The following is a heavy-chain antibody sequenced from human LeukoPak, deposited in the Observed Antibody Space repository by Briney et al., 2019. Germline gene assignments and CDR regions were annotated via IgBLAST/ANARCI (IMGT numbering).Heavy chain of an antibody. Sequence: GSLRLSCAASGFTFSNYDMHRVRQAPGKGLEWVTLIRYDGSNKYYADSVKGRFTISRDNSKNTLYLQMNSLRPEDTAVYYCAKEGLSEDFDYWGQGTLVTVSS. D-gene: IGHD3-16*01. CDR1: GFTFSNYD. CDR2: IRYDGSNK. J-gene: IGHJ4*02. V-gene: IGHV3-30*02. CDR3: AKEGLSEDFDY.